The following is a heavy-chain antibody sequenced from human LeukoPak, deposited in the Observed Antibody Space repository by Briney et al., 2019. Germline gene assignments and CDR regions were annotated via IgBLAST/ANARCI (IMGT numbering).Heavy chain of an antibody. CDR3: ARGYGSGSYFYYFDY. V-gene: IGHV3-30*03. J-gene: IGHJ4*02. CDR2: ISYDGGNK. D-gene: IGHD3-10*01. CDR1: GFTFSSYG. Sequence: GGSLRLSCAASGFTFSSYGMHWVRLAPGKGLEWVAVISYDGGNKYYADSVKGRFTISRDNSKNTLYLQMNSLRAEDTAVYYCARGYGSGSYFYYFDYWGQATLVTVSS.